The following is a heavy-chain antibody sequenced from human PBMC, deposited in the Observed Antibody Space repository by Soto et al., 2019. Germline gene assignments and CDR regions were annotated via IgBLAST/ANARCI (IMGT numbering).Heavy chain of an antibody. D-gene: IGHD3-3*01. CDR3: ARVRFLEWLSRRQGVRERADSPRNDAFDI. J-gene: IGHJ3*02. CDR1: GFTFSSYG. Sequence: GSLRLSCAASGFTFSSYGMHWVRQAPGKGLEWVAVISYDGSNKYYADSVKGRFTISRDNSKNTLYLQMNSLRAEDTAVYYCARVRFLEWLSRRQGVRERADSPRNDAFDIWGQGTMVTVSS. V-gene: IGHV3-30*03. CDR2: ISYDGSNK.